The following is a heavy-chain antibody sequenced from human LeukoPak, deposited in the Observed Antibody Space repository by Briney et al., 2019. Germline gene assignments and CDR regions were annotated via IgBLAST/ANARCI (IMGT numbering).Heavy chain of an antibody. D-gene: IGHD5-12*01. CDR1: GYTFTGYY. Sequence: ASVKVSCKASGYTFTGYYMHWVRQAPGQGLEWMGWINPNSGGTNYAQKFQGRVTMTRDTSISTAYMELSRLRSDDTAVYYCARGGVSPRALVATILCGIKSTTPGFDPWGQGTLVTVSS. J-gene: IGHJ5*02. V-gene: IGHV1-2*02. CDR2: INPNSGGT. CDR3: ARGGVSPRALVATILCGIKSTTPGFDP.